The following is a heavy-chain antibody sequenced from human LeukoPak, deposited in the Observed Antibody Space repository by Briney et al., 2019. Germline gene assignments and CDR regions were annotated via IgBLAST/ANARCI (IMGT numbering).Heavy chain of an antibody. V-gene: IGHV4-31*03. CDR3: ARSRYSSSSFRYFDF. J-gene: IGHJ4*02. D-gene: IGHD6-13*01. CDR2: IYYSGST. CDR1: GGSISSGGYY. Sequence: SQTLSLTCTVSGGSISSGGYYWSWIRQHPGKGPEWIGYIYYSGSTYYNPSLKSRVTISVDTSKNQFSLKLSSVTAADTAVYYCARSRYSSSSFRYFDFWGQGTLVTVSS.